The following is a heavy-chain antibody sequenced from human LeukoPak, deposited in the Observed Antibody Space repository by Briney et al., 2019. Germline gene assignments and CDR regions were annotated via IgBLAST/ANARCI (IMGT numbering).Heavy chain of an antibody. V-gene: IGHV1-8*03. CDR1: GYTFTSYD. CDR3: ARGVRGWNDDGYMDV. Sequence: GASVKVSCKASGYTFTSYDINWGRQATGQGLEWRGWMNPNSGNTGYAQKFQGRVTITRNTSISTAYMELSSLRSEDTAVYYCARGVRGWNDDGYMDVWGKGTTVTVSS. J-gene: IGHJ6*03. CDR2: MNPNSGNT. D-gene: IGHD1-1*01.